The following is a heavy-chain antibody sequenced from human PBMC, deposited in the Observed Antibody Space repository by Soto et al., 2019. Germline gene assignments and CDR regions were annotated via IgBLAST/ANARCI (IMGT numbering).Heavy chain of an antibody. CDR3: ASKQGSGYCSSASCRTGMDV. D-gene: IGHD2-2*01. V-gene: IGHV1-18*01. CDR2: ISACNGNT. Sequence: ASVKVSCKASGYTFSSYGITWVRQAPGQGLEWMGWISACNGNTNYAQKFQGRLTMTTDTSTKTAYMEVRSLRSDDTAVYYRASKQGSGYCSSASCRTGMDVWGQGTTVTVSS. J-gene: IGHJ6*02. CDR1: GYTFSSYG.